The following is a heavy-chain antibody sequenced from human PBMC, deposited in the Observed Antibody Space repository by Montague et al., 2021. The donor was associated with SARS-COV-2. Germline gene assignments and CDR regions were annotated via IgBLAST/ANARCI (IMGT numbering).Heavy chain of an antibody. V-gene: IGHV4-59*01. D-gene: IGHD6-13*01. Sequence: SETLSLTCTVSGDSMNNYYWSWIRQPPGKGLEWVGYINYSGSTHYKPSLQSRVTPSRDTSKNQFSLRLTSVTAADTAMYFCARAPIYRSSWYAYFDYWGQGTLVTVSS. CDR3: ARAPIYRSSWYAYFDY. CDR1: GDSMNNYY. CDR2: INYSGST. J-gene: IGHJ4*02.